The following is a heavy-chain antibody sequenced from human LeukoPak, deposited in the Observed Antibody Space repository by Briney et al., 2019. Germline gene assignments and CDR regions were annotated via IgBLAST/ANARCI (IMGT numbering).Heavy chain of an antibody. CDR1: GGSISSYY. V-gene: IGHV4-59*01. CDR3: ASSQLVREGEVDY. CDR2: IYYSGST. J-gene: IGHJ4*02. Sequence: SETLSLTCTVSGGSISSYYWSWIRQPPGKGLEWIGYIYYSGSTNYNPSLKSRVTISVDTSKNQFSLKLSSVTAADTAVYYCASSQLVREGEVDYWGQGTLVTVSS. D-gene: IGHD6-13*01.